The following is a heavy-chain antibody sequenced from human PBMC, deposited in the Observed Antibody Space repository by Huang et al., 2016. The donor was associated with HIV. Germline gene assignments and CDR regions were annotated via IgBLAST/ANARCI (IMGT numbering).Heavy chain of an antibody. CDR1: GFIFSNYG. Sequence: QVQLVESGGGVVQPGRSLRLSCSASGFIFSNYGMHCVRQAPGKGLGWVALISYDGSNKYYTDSVKGRFSISRDNSKNTLYLQMNSLRAEDTAVYYCALKGDSSGWEYFRHWGQGTLVTVSS. J-gene: IGHJ1*01. V-gene: IGHV3-30*03. D-gene: IGHD6-19*01. CDR2: ISYDGSNK. CDR3: ALKGDSSGWEYFRH.